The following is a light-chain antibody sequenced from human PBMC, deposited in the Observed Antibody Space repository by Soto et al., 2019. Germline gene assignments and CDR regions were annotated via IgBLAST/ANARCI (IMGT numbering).Light chain of an antibody. CDR2: DVS. CDR1: SSDVGGYNH. Sequence: QSALTQPRSVSGSPGQSVTISCTGTSSDVGGYNHVSWYQQHPGKAPKLMIYDVSKRPSGVPDRFSGSKSGNTASLTISGLQAXXXADYYCCSYAGSIYVFGTGTKLTVL. J-gene: IGLJ1*01. CDR3: CSYAGSIYV. V-gene: IGLV2-11*01.